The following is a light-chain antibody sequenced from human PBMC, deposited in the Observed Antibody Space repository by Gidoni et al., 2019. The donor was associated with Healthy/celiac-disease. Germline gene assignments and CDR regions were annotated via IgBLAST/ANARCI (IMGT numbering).Light chain of an antibody. Sequence: PATLSLSPGERATLSCRASQSVSSYLAWYQQKPGQAPRLLIYDASNRATGIPARFSGSGSGTDFTLTISSLEPEDFAVYYCQQRSNWPPTFGGGTKVEIK. J-gene: IGKJ4*01. V-gene: IGKV3-11*01. CDR3: QQRSNWPPT. CDR1: QSVSSY. CDR2: DAS.